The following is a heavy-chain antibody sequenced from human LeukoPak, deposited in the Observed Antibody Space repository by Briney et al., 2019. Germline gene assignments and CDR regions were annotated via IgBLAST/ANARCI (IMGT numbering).Heavy chain of an antibody. CDR2: IYYSGST. J-gene: IGHJ1*01. CDR1: GGSISSGNYY. Sequence: SETLSLTCTVSGGSISSGNYYWSWIRQHPGKGLEWIGYIYYSGSTYYTPSLKSRVTISVDTSKNQFSLNLSSVTAADTAVYYCARGGWYPESFQHWGQGALVTVSS. D-gene: IGHD6-19*01. V-gene: IGHV4-31*03. CDR3: ARGGWYPESFQH.